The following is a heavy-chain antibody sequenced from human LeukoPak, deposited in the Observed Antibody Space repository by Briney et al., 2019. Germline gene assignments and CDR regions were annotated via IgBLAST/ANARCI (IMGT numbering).Heavy chain of an antibody. CDR2: IYYSGST. J-gene: IGHJ4*02. CDR3: ARHYCSGGSCYLFDS. D-gene: IGHD2-15*01. V-gene: IGHV4-39*01. Sequence: SETLSLTCTVSGGSISNTGYNWGWIRQPPGKGLEWIGSIYYSGSTYYNQSLKSRVTISVDTSKNQYSLKLSSVTAADTAVYYCARHYCSGGSCYLFDSWGQGTLATVSS. CDR1: GGSISNTGYN.